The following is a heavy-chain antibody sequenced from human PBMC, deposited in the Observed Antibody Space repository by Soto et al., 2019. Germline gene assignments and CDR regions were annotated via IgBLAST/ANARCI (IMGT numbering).Heavy chain of an antibody. Sequence: SGPTLVNPTQTLTLTCTVSGFSLSGTGMRVTWIRQPPGKALELLARIDWEDTKLYSSSLKTRLTISRDTSKNQVVLTMTSMDPADTGTYYCARAFYGMDVWGQGTTVTVSS. V-gene: IGHV2-70*04. CDR3: ARAFYGMDV. CDR2: IDWEDTK. CDR1: GFSLSGTGMR. J-gene: IGHJ6*02.